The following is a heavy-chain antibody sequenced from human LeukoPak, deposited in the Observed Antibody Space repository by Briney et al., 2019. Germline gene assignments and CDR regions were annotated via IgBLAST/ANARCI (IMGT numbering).Heavy chain of an antibody. Sequence: PETLSLTCTVSGGSISSYYWSWIRQPPGRGLEWIGYIYYSGSTNYNPSLKSRVTISVDTSKNQFSLKLTSVTAADTAVYYCARTTVGGYTYGYFYYYYMDVWGKGTTVTISS. CDR1: GGSISSYY. J-gene: IGHJ6*03. V-gene: IGHV4-59*01. CDR3: ARTTVGGYTYGYFYYYYMDV. D-gene: IGHD5-18*01. CDR2: IYYSGST.